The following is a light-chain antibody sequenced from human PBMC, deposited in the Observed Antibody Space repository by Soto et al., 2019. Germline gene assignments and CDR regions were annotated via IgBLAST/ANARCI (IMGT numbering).Light chain of an antibody. Sequence: QSVLTQPRSVSGSHGQSVTFSCTGTSTDVGGSNNVSWYQQHPGKAPKLMIYDVSERPSGVPDRFSGSKSGNTASLTISGLQAEDEADYSCCSYAVTFYVFGTGTKVTVL. CDR3: CSYAVTFYV. J-gene: IGLJ1*01. CDR2: DVS. CDR1: STDVGGSNN. V-gene: IGLV2-11*01.